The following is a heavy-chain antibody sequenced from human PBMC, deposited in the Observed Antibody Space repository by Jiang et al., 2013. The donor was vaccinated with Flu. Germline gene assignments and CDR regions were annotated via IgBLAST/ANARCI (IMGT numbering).Heavy chain of an antibody. CDR3: APGSDLGRADH. V-gene: IGHV3-23*04. D-gene: IGHD2-21*02. Sequence: QLVESGGGLVQPGGSLRLSCAVSGFFFGDDVMSWVRQAPGKGLEWISSVTGGAGSTYYADSVKGRFTVSRDISKNTLYLQMTSLRAEDTALYFCAPGSDLGRADHWGQGTKVTVSS. J-gene: IGHJ4*02. CDR1: GFFFGDDV. CDR2: VTGGAGST.